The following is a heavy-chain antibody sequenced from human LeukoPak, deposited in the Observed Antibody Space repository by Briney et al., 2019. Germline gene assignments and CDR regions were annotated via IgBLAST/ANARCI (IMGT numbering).Heavy chain of an antibody. Sequence: SQTLSLTCTVSGGSISSGGYYWSWIRQPPGKGLEWIGYIYYSGSTYYNPSLKSRVTISVDTSKNQFSLKLSSVPAADTAVYYCARTTAAGPLGWFDPWGQGTLVTVSS. D-gene: IGHD6-13*01. J-gene: IGHJ5*02. CDR3: ARTTAAGPLGWFDP. V-gene: IGHV4-30-4*08. CDR1: GGSISSGGYY. CDR2: IYYSGST.